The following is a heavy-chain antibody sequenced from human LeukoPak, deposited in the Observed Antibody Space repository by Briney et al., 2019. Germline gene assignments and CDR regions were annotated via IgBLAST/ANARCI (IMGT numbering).Heavy chain of an antibody. CDR2: INHSGST. J-gene: IGHJ3*02. D-gene: IGHD3-10*01. V-gene: IGHV4-34*01. CDR1: GGSFSGYY. Sequence: SETLSLTCAVYGGSFSGYYWSWIRQPPGKGLEWIGEINHSGSTNYNPSLKSRVTISVDTSKNQFSLKLNSVTAADTAVYYCARSSLIRGKDHAFDIWGQGTIVTVSS. CDR3: ARSSLIRGKDHAFDI.